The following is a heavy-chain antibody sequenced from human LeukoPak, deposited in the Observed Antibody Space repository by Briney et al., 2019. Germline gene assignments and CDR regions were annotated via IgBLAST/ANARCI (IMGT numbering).Heavy chain of an antibody. CDR2: IYYSGST. Sequence: PSETLSLTCTVSGGSISSSSYYWGWIRQPPGKGLEWIGSIYYSGSTYYNPSLKSRVTISVDTSKNQFSLKLSSVTAADTAVYYCARRGYGDFNFDYWGQGTLVTVSS. D-gene: IGHD4-17*01. V-gene: IGHV4-39*07. CDR3: ARRGYGDFNFDY. J-gene: IGHJ4*02. CDR1: GGSISSSSYY.